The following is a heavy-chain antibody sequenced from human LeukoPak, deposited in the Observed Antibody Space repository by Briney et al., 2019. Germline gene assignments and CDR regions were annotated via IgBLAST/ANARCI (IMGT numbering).Heavy chain of an antibody. CDR3: VKAGFGSGHAFDI. CDR2: ISGSGGST. D-gene: IGHD3-10*01. Sequence: GGSLRLSCAASGFTFSSYAMSWVRQAPGKGLEWVSAISGSGGSTYYADSVKSRFTISRDNSKNTLYLQMNSLRAEGTAVYYCVKAGFGSGHAFDIWGQGTMVTVSS. CDR1: GFTFSSYA. J-gene: IGHJ3*02. V-gene: IGHV3-23*01.